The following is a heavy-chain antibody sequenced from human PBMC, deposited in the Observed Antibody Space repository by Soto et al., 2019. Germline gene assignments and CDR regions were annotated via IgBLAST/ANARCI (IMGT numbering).Heavy chain of an antibody. V-gene: IGHV4-34*01. D-gene: IGHD6-6*01. CDR2: IHHSGST. Sequence: SEILSLTCAVYGGSFSGYYWSWIRQPPGKGLELIGEIHHSGSTNYNPSLKSRVTISVDTSKNQFSLKLSSVTAADTAVYYCARGARDSSSDDYWGQGTLVTVSS. CDR1: GGSFSGYY. J-gene: IGHJ4*02. CDR3: ARGARDSSSDDY.